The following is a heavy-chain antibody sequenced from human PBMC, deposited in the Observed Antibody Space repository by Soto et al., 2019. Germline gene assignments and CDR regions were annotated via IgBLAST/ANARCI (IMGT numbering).Heavy chain of an antibody. J-gene: IGHJ6*02. CDR3: ALSDAFGERYYGMDV. V-gene: IGHV3-23*01. CDR2: ISGSGGST. Sequence: GGSLRLSCAASGFTFSSYAMSWVRQAPGKGLEWVSAISGSGGSTYYADSVKGRFTISRDNSKNTLYLQMNSLRAEDTAVYYCALSDAFGERYYGMDVWGQGTTVTVSS. CDR1: GFTFSSYA. D-gene: IGHD3-10*01.